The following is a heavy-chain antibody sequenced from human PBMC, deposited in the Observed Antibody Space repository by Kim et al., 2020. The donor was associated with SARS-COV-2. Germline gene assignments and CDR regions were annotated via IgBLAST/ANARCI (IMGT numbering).Heavy chain of an antibody. Sequence: GGSLRLSCAASGFTFSSHDMHWVRQATGKGLEWVSGIGADGDTYYLGSVMGRFTISRENAKNSLYLQMNSLTVGDTAVYYCVRDLSGRNYYYGMDVWGQG. V-gene: IGHV3-13*01. CDR1: GFTFSSHD. D-gene: IGHD1-26*01. CDR3: VRDLSGRNYYYGMDV. CDR2: IGADGDT. J-gene: IGHJ6*02.